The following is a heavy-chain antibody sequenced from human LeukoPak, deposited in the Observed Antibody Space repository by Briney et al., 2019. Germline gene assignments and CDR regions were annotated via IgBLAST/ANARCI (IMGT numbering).Heavy chain of an antibody. CDR2: VSGSGGST. CDR1: GFTFSSYA. V-gene: IGHV3-23*01. Sequence: PGGSLRLSCAASGFTFSSYAMSWVRQAPGKGLEWVSTVSGSGGSTYYADSVKGRFTISRDNSKNTLYLQMNSLRAEDRAVYYCAKEQTSSGFFDYWGQGTLVTVSS. CDR3: AKEQTSSGFFDY. D-gene: IGHD2-2*01. J-gene: IGHJ4*02.